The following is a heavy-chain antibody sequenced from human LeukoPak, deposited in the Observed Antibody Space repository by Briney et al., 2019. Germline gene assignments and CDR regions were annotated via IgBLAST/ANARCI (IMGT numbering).Heavy chain of an antibody. Sequence: SQTLSLTCAISRDSVSSKNTAWNWIRQSPSRGLEWLGRTYYRSKWYNDYAVSVKSRITINPDTSKNQFSLQLNSVTPEDAAVYYCTSGYYYSYWGQGTLVTVSS. D-gene: IGHD3-22*01. V-gene: IGHV6-1*01. J-gene: IGHJ4*02. CDR3: TSGYYYSY. CDR2: TYYRSKWYN. CDR1: RDSVSSKNTA.